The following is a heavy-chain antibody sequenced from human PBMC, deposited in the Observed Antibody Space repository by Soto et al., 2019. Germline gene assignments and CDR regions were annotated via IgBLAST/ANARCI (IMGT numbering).Heavy chain of an antibody. D-gene: IGHD6-13*01. Sequence: SETLSLTCTVSGGSISSYYWSWIRQPPGKGLEWIGYIYYSGSTNYNPSLKSRVTISVDTSKNQFSLKLSSVTAADTAVYYCARQAGSSWYDHYYYYGMDVWGQGTTVTVSS. CDR3: ARQAGSSWYDHYYYYGMDV. CDR1: GGSISSYY. V-gene: IGHV4-59*08. CDR2: IYYSGST. J-gene: IGHJ6*02.